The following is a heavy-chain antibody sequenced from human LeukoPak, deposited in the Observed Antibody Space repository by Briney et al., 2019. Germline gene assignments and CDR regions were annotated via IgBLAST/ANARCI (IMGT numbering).Heavy chain of an antibody. D-gene: IGHD1-26*01. CDR3: VKDGDDSGSYLVY. Sequence: GGSLRLSCAASRFTFSGYGMHWVRQAPGKGLEWVAFIPYDGNNKYYADSVKGRFTISRDNSKNTLYLQMNSLRAEDTAVYYCVKDGDDSGSYLVYWGQGTLVTVSS. V-gene: IGHV3-30*02. CDR1: RFTFSGYG. CDR2: IPYDGNNK. J-gene: IGHJ4*02.